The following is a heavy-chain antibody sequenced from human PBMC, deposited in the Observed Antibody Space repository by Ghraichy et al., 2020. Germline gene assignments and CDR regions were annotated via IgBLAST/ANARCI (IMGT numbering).Heavy chain of an antibody. CDR3: ARGSYGYVGNFDY. CDR2: INHSGST. V-gene: IGHV4-34*01. J-gene: IGHJ4*02. CDR1: GGSFSGYY. Sequence: SETLSLTCAVYGGSFSGYYWSWIRQPPGKGLEWIGEINHSGSTNYNPSLKSRVTISVDTSKNQFSLKLSSVTAADTVVYYCARGSYGYVGNFDYWGQGTLVTVSS. D-gene: IGHD5-18*01.